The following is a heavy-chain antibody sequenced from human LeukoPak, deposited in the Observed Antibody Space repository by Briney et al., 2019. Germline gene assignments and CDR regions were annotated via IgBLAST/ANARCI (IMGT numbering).Heavy chain of an antibody. Sequence: GGSLRLSCAASGFTFSSYWMHWVRHAPGKGLVWVSRINSDGSSTSYADSVKGRFTISRDSSKNTLFLQMNRLRPEDAAVYYCAKDSVVVVAATLGAFDIWGQGTMVTVSS. CDR2: INSDGSST. D-gene: IGHD2-15*01. CDR3: AKDSVVVVAATLGAFDI. CDR1: GFTFSSYW. J-gene: IGHJ3*02. V-gene: IGHV3-74*01.